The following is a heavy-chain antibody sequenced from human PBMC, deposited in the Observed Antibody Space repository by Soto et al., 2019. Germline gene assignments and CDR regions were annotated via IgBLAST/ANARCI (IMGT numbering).Heavy chain of an antibody. CDR1: GASITSSKW. Sequence: SETLSLTCAVSGASITSSKWWSWIRHHPAKGLEYIGYIYYSGSTYYNPSLKSRVAISVDTSKNQFSLKMTSLTAADTAVYYCATSTLMATIPNYWGQGTLVTVSS. J-gene: IGHJ4*02. V-gene: IGHV4-31*11. CDR3: ATSTLMATIPNY. CDR2: IYYSGST. D-gene: IGHD2-21*01.